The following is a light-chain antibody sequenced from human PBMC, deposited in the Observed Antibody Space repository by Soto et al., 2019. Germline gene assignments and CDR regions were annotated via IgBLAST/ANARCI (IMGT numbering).Light chain of an antibody. V-gene: IGKV3-20*01. J-gene: IGKJ1*01. CDR3: QQYNSYSRT. Sequence: IVLTQSPGTLSLSPWERATLSCRASQSVSSSYLAWYQQKPGQAPRLLMYGASSRATGIPDRFRGSGSGTEFTLTISSLQPDDFATYYCQQYNSYSRTFGQGTKVDIK. CDR2: GAS. CDR1: QSVSSSY.